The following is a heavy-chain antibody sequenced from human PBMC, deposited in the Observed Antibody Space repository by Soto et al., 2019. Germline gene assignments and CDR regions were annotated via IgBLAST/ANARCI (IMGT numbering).Heavy chain of an antibody. CDR2: IWYDGSNK. V-gene: IGHV3-33*01. CDR1: GFTFSSYG. CDR3: ARERPREALTDY. D-gene: IGHD1-26*01. Sequence: QVQLVESGGGVVQPGRSLRLSCAASGFTFSSYGMHWVRQAPGKGLEWVAVIWYDGSNKYYADSVKGRFTISRDNSKNTLYLHMNSLRAEDTAVYYCARERPREALTDYWGQGTLVTVSS. J-gene: IGHJ4*02.